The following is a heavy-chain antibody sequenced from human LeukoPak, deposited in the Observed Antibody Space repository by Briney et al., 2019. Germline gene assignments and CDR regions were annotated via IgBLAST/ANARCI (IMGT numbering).Heavy chain of an antibody. CDR2: ISWNSGSI. J-gene: IGHJ4*02. CDR1: GFTFDDYA. CDR3: ARIAAAVGH. V-gene: IGHV3-9*01. Sequence: PGRSLRLSCAASGFTFDDYAMHWVRQAPGKGLEWVSGISWNSGSIGYADSVKGRFTISRDNAKNSLYLQMNSLRAEDTALYYCARIAAAVGHWGQGTLVTVSS. D-gene: IGHD6-13*01.